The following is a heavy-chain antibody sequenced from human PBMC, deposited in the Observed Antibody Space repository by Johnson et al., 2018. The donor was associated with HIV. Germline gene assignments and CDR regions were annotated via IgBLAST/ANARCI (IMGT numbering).Heavy chain of an antibody. Sequence: QVQLVESGGGVVQPGRSLRLSCAASGFTFISYAMHWVRQAPGKGLEWVAVIWYDGSNKYYADSVKGRFTISRDNYKNTLYLQMNSLRAEDTAVYYCASIVVVPAAQDNDAFDIWGQGTMVTVSS. CDR1: GFTFISYA. V-gene: IGHV3-30*19. CDR2: IWYDGSNK. CDR3: ASIVVVPAAQDNDAFDI. D-gene: IGHD2-2*01. J-gene: IGHJ3*02.